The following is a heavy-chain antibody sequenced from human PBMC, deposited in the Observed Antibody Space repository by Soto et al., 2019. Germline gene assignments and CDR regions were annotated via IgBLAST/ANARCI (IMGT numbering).Heavy chain of an antibody. D-gene: IGHD2-2*01. CDR2: IYSGGST. Sequence: GSLRLSCAASGFTVSSNYMNWVRQAPGKGLEWVSVIYSGGSTYYADSLKGRFTTSRDNAKNSLYLQMNSLRAEDTAVYYCARDDGSCSSTSCHLYYYYYYMDVWGKGTTVTVSS. CDR1: GFTVSSNY. J-gene: IGHJ6*03. CDR3: ARDDGSCSSTSCHLYYYYYYMDV. V-gene: IGHV3-66*01.